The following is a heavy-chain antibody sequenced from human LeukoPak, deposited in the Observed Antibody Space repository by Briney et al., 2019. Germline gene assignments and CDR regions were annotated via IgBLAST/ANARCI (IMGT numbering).Heavy chain of an antibody. J-gene: IGHJ4*02. CDR3: AKDIYRGIISSLGN. CDR2: VSWDGDTT. Sequence: PGGSLRLSCVASAFNFDEYGMHWVRQAPGKGLQWVSFVSWDGDTTYYEDSVKGRFTISRDNSQNSLFLHMTSLRTEDTALYYCAKDIYRGIISSLGNWGQGTLVTVSS. V-gene: IGHV3-43*02. CDR1: AFNFDEYG. D-gene: IGHD6-13*01.